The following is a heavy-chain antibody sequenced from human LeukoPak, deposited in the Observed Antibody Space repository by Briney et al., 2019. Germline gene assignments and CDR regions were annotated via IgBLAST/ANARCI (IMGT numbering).Heavy chain of an antibody. CDR1: GFTFSSYS. Sequence: GGSLRLSGAASGFTFSSYSMNWVRQAPGKGLEWVSSISSSSSYIYYADSVKGRFTISGDNAKNSLYLQMNSLRAEDTAMYYCSRETLCTSGEYWYFALWGRGTLVTVSS. CDR3: SRETLCTSGEYWYFAL. J-gene: IGHJ2*01. D-gene: IGHD2-2*01. V-gene: IGHV3-21*01. CDR2: ISSSSSYI.